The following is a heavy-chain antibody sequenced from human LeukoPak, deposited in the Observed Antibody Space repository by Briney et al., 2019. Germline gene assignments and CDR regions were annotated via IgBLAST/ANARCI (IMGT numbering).Heavy chain of an antibody. J-gene: IGHJ4*02. CDR3: ARHSVAYSSSWYMFDY. CDR1: GYSFTSYW. D-gene: IGHD6-13*01. Sequence: GESLKISCKGSGYSFTSYWIGWVRQMPGKGLEWMGIIYPGDSDTRYSLSFQGQVTISADKSISTAYLQWSSLKASDTAMYYCARHSVAYSSSWYMFDYWGQGTLVTVSS. V-gene: IGHV5-51*01. CDR2: IYPGDSDT.